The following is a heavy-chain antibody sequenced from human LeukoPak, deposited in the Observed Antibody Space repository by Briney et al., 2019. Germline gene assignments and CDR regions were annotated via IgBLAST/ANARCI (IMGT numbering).Heavy chain of an antibody. V-gene: IGHV3-21*01. CDR2: IISRSTYI. J-gene: IGHJ4*02. Sequence: PGGSLRLSRAASGFAFSSYSMNWVRQAPGKGLEWVSSIISRSTYIYYADSVKGRFTISRDNAKNSLYLQMNSLRAEDTAVYYCARDPQYCSGGSCYSFDYWGQGTLVTVSS. CDR1: GFAFSSYS. CDR3: ARDPQYCSGGSCYSFDY. D-gene: IGHD2-15*01.